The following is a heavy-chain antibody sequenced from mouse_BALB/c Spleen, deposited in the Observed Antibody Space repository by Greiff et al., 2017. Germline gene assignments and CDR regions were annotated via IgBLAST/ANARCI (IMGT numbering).Heavy chain of an antibody. CDR2: ISSGGSYT. J-gene: IGHJ3*01. V-gene: IGHV5-9-4*01. CDR3: ARVKTARAFAY. D-gene: IGHD3-2*01. Sequence: EVKLVESGGGLVKPGGSLKLSCAASGFTFSSYAMSWVRQSPEKRLEWVAEISSGGSYTYYPDTVTGRFTISRDNAKNTLYLEMSSLRSEDTAMYYCARVKTARAFAYWGQGTLVTVSA. CDR1: GFTFSSYA.